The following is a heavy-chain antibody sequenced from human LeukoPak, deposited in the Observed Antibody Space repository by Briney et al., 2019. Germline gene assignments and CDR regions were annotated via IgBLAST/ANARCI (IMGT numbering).Heavy chain of an antibody. D-gene: IGHD3-10*01. V-gene: IGHV1-69*01. Sequence: SVKVSCKASGGTFSSYAISWVRQAPGQGLEWMGGIIPIFGTANYAQKFQGGVTITADESTSTAYMELSSLRSEDTAVYYCAREGGRGDRYYFDYWGQGTLVTVSS. CDR1: GGTFSSYA. CDR3: AREGGRGDRYYFDY. J-gene: IGHJ4*02. CDR2: IIPIFGTA.